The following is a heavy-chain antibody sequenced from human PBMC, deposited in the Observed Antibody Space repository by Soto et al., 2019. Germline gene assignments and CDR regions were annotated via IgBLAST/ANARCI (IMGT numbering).Heavy chain of an antibody. CDR2: ISNDGSS. Sequence: EVQLVESGGGLVQPRGSLRLSCVASGFTFSSYWMHWVRQAPGKGLVWVSSISNDGSSIYADPVKGRFTISRDNAKNTLYLQMNSLRAEDTAVYYCARLPNKSPQNWDQGTLVIVSP. CDR1: GFTFSSYW. V-gene: IGHV3-74*01. J-gene: IGHJ1*01. CDR3: ARLPNKSPQN.